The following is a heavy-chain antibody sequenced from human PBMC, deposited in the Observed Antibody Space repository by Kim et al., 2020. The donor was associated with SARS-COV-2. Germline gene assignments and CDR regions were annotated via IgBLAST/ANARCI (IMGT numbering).Heavy chain of an antibody. D-gene: IGHD2-21*02. Sequence: SPKLRVTISVATSKNQFSLKLSSVTAADTAVYYCARAGDIVVVTDNWFDPWGQGTLVTVSS. J-gene: IGHJ5*02. V-gene: IGHV4-59*01. CDR3: ARAGDIVVVTDNWFDP.